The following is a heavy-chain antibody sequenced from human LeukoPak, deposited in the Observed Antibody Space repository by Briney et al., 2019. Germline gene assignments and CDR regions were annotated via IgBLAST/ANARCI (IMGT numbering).Heavy chain of an antibody. D-gene: IGHD2-2*01. J-gene: IGHJ4*02. CDR2: MEEYGSYI. V-gene: IGHV3-7*01. CDR3: ARPRGCGSARCNNFDS. Sequence: GGSLRLSCVVSGFDFSGFSMSWVRQAPGKGLEWVAIMEEYGSYIFYVDSVKGRFIISRNNARNSLYLQMNNLRAEDTAVYYCARPRGCGSARCNNFDSWGQGTLVTVSS. CDR1: GFDFSGFS.